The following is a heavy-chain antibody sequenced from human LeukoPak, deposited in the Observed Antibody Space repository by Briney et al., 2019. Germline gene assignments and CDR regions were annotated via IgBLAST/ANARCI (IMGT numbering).Heavy chain of an antibody. CDR3: LGLRYFDWLSDY. Sequence: SETLSLTCTVSGGSISSSSYYWGWIRQPPGKGLEWIGSIYYSGSTYYNPSLKSRVTISVDTSKNQFSLKLGSVTAADTAVYYCLGLRYFDWLSDYWGQGTLVTVSS. CDR2: IYYSGST. J-gene: IGHJ4*02. D-gene: IGHD3-9*01. V-gene: IGHV4-39*01. CDR1: GGSISSSSYY.